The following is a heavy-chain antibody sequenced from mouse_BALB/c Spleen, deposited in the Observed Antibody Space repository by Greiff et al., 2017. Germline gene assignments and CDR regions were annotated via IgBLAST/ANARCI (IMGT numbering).Heavy chain of an antibody. J-gene: IGHJ4*01. CDR2: ISSGGSYT. CDR1: GFTFSSYT. CDR3: TRGHGDWGSSLYDMDY. Sequence: EVQVVESGGGLVKPGGSLKLSCAASGFTFSSYTMSWVRQTPEKRLEWVATISSGGSYTYYPDSVKGRFTISRDNAKNTLYLQKSSLKSEDTAMYYFTRGHGDWGSSLYDMDYWGQGTSVTVSS. D-gene: IGHD1-1*01. V-gene: IGHV5-6-4*01.